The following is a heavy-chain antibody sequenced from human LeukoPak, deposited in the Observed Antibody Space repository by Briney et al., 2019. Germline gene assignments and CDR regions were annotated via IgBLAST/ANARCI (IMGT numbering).Heavy chain of an antibody. J-gene: IGHJ5*02. V-gene: IGHV1-18*01. D-gene: IGHD3-3*01. CDR1: GHTFTSYG. CDR3: ARDLRFLEWLPPFDP. Sequence: GASVKVSCKASGHTFTSYGISWVRQAPGQGLEWMGWISAYNGNTNYAQKLQGRVTMTTDTSTSTAYMELRSLRSDDTAVYYCARDLRFLEWLPPFDPWGQGTLVTVSS. CDR2: ISAYNGNT.